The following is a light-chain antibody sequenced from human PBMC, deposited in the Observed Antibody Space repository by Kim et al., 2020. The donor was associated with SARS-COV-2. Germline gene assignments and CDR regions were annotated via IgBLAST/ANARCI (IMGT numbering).Light chain of an antibody. CDR3: SSYTITSTWV. CDR1: SSDIGTYNY. V-gene: IGLV2-14*03. J-gene: IGLJ2*01. CDR2: DVN. Sequence: QSALTQPASVSGSPGQSITISCTGTSSDIGTYNYVSWYQQHPGKAPKVMIYDVNNRPSGVSNRFSGSKSGNTASLTISGLQAEDEADYYCSSYTITSTWVFGGGTQLTVL.